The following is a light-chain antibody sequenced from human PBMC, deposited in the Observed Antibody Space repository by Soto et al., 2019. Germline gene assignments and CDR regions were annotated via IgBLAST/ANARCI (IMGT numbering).Light chain of an antibody. Sequence: DIQMTQSPSTLSASVGDRVTITCRASRSISSWLAWYQQKPGKAPKVLIHKASSLQIGVPSRFSGSGSGTEFTLTISSLQPDDSATYYCQQYHGLPWTFGQGTKVEIK. CDR3: QQYHGLPWT. V-gene: IGKV1-5*03. J-gene: IGKJ1*01. CDR1: RSISSW. CDR2: KAS.